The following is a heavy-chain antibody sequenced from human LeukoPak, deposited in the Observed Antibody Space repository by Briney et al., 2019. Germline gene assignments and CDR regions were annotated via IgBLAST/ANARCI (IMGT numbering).Heavy chain of an antibody. Sequence: GASVKVSCKASGYTFTSYDINWVRQATGQGLEWMGWMNPNSGNTGYAQKFQGRVTMTRNTSISTAYMELSSLRSEDTAVYYCAVDSSSWGVNWFDPWGQGTLVTVSS. CDR2: MNPNSGNT. CDR3: AVDSSSWGVNWFDP. CDR1: GYTFTSYD. V-gene: IGHV1-8*01. D-gene: IGHD6-13*01. J-gene: IGHJ5*02.